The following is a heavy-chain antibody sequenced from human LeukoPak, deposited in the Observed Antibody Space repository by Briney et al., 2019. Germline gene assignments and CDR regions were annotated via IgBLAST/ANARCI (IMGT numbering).Heavy chain of an antibody. CDR1: GYTFTGYY. V-gene: IGHV1-2*02. CDR3: ARDWGGATTGWFDP. Sequence: GASVKVSCKASGYTFTGYYMHWVRQAPGQGLEWMGWINPNSGGTNYAQKFQGRVTMTRDTSISTAYMELSRLRSDDTAVYYCARDWGGATTGWFDPWGQGTLVTVSS. D-gene: IGHD1-26*01. J-gene: IGHJ5*02. CDR2: INPNSGGT.